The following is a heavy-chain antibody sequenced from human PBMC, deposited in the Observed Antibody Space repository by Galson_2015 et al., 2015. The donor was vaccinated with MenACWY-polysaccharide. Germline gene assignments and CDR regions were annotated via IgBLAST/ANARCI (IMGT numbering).Heavy chain of an antibody. CDR3: TRDNNNYGDY. CDR1: HY. V-gene: IGHV4-59*11. CDR2: AHYSGNT. Sequence: HYWSWIRQPPGKGLEWIGYAHYSGNTNYSPSLKSRVTMSVDTSKNQFSLNLSSVTAADTAVYYCTRDNNNYGDYWGQGTLVTVSS. D-gene: IGHD4-11*01. J-gene: IGHJ4*02.